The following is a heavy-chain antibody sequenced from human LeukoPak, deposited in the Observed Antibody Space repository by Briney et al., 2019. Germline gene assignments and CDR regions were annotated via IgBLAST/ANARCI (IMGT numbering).Heavy chain of an antibody. CDR2: IYYSGST. CDR3: ARGRFDP. Sequence: PSETLSLTCTVSGGSISSYYWSWIRQPPGKGLEWIGYIYYSGSTNYNPSLKSRVTISVDTSKNQFSLKLSSATAADTAVYYCARGRFDPWGQGTLVTVSS. V-gene: IGHV4-59*08. J-gene: IGHJ5*02. CDR1: GGSISSYY.